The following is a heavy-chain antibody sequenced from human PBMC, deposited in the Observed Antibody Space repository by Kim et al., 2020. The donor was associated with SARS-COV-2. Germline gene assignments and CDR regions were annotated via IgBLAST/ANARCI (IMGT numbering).Heavy chain of an antibody. CDR3: AREGYDSSGYIDY. CDR1: GGSISSSSYY. D-gene: IGHD3-22*01. V-gene: IGHV4-39*07. Sequence: SETLSLTCTVSGGSISSSSYYWGWIRQPPGKGLEWIGSIYYSGSTYYNPSLKSRVTISVDTSKTQFSLKLSSVTAADTAVYYCAREGYDSSGYIDYWGQGTLVTVSS. CDR2: IYYSGST. J-gene: IGHJ4*02.